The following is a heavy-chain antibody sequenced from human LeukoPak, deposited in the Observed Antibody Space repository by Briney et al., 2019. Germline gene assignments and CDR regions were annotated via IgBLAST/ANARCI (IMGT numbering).Heavy chain of an antibody. J-gene: IGHJ6*03. CDR1: GFTFSTYN. D-gene: IGHD3-10*01. V-gene: IGHV3-66*01. CDR3: ARVLTGGPSYHYYMDV. CDR2: IYRGGST. Sequence: GGSLRLSCAASGFTFSTYNMNWVRQAPGKGLEWVSVIYRGGSTDYADSVKGRFTISRDNSKNTLYFEMNSLRAEDTAVYYCARVLTGGPSYHYYMDVWGKGTTVTISS.